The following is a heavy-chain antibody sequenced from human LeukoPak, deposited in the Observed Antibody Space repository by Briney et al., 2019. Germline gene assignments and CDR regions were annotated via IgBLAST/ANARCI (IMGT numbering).Heavy chain of an antibody. V-gene: IGHV3-7*01. J-gene: IGHJ4*02. CDR1: GFTFITYW. D-gene: IGHD1-26*01. CDR3: ARDKIVGATTLDY. Sequence: GGSLRLSCAASGFTFITYWMSWVRQAPGKVLEWVASVKQDGSEKYYVDSVMGRFTIPRDNAKNSLYLQMNSLRAEDTAVYYCARDKIVGATTLDYWGQGTLVTVSS. CDR2: VKQDGSEK.